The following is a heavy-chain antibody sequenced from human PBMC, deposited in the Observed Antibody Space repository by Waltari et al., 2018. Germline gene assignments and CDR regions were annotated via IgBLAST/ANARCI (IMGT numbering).Heavy chain of an antibody. CDR2: ISYDGSNK. CDR1: GFTFSSYG. J-gene: IGHJ4*02. CDR3: AKDQQVLLWFRELDY. V-gene: IGHV3-30*18. Sequence: QVQLVESGGGVVQPGRSLRLSCAASGFTFSSYGMHWVRQAPGKGLEWMSVISYDGSNKYYADSVKGLFTISRDNSKNTLYLQMNSLRAEDTAVYYCAKDQQVLLWFRELDYWCQGTLVTVSS. D-gene: IGHD3-10*01.